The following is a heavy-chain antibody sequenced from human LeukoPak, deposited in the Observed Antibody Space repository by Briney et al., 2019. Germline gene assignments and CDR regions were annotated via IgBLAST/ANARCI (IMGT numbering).Heavy chain of an antibody. Sequence: GGSLRLSCAASGFTFSSYAMSWVRQAPGKGLEWVSAISGSGGSTYYADSVKGRFTISRGNSKNTLYLQMNSLRAEDTAVYYCAKDTRVGELFFDYWGQGTLVTVSS. J-gene: IGHJ4*02. CDR1: GFTFSSYA. D-gene: IGHD3-10*01. CDR2: ISGSGGST. V-gene: IGHV3-23*01. CDR3: AKDTRVGELFFDY.